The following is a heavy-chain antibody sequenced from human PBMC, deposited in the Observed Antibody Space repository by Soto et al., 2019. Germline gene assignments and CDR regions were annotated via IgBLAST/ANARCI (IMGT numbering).Heavy chain of an antibody. Sequence: EVQLVESGGGLVQPGRSLRLSCAGSGFNVSSNYMSWVRQAPGKGLEWVSVIYSGGSTYYAGSVKGRFTISRDNSKNTLYLQMNSLRAEDTAVYYCARDSVFWFGELNYMDVWGKGTTVIVSS. CDR2: IYSGGST. CDR3: ARDSVFWFGELNYMDV. J-gene: IGHJ6*03. V-gene: IGHV3-66*01. CDR1: GFNVSSNY. D-gene: IGHD3-10*01.